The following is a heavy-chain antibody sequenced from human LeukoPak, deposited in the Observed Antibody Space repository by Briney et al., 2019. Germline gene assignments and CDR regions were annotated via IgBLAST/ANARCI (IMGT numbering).Heavy chain of an antibody. J-gene: IGHJ3*02. Sequence: GGSLRLSCAASGFTFSSYAMSWVRQAPGKGLEWVSAISGSGGSTYYADSVEGRFTISRDNSKNTLYLQMNSLRAEATAVYYCAKDIAVAGRVGAFDIWGQGTMVTVSS. D-gene: IGHD6-19*01. CDR1: GFTFSSYA. V-gene: IGHV3-23*01. CDR2: ISGSGGST. CDR3: AKDIAVAGRVGAFDI.